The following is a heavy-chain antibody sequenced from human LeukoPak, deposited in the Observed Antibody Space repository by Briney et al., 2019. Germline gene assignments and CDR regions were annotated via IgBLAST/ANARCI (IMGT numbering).Heavy chain of an antibody. J-gene: IGHJ4*02. CDR2: INRSGST. D-gene: IGHD3-22*01. CDR1: GGSFSDSY. V-gene: IGHV4-34*01. Sequence: SETLSLTCAVYGGSFSDSYWNWIRQPPGKGLEWIGEINRSGSTNYNPSLKSRVTISLDTSKNQFSLKLISVTAADTAVYYCARGVGSGYTDYWGQGALVTVSS. CDR3: ARGVGSGYTDY.